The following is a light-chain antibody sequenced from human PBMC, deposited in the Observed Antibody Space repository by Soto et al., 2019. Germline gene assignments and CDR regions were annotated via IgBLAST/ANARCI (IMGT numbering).Light chain of an antibody. CDR2: DAT. CDR3: QQYDNVPPLS. V-gene: IGKV1-33*01. Sequence: DIQMTQSPSSLSASVGERVTITCQASQDISNYLNWYQQKPGKAPKLLIYDATNLETGGPSRFSGSGSGTDFTFSISRLQPEDIATYYCQQYDNVPPLSFGGGTKVEIK. CDR1: QDISNY. J-gene: IGKJ4*01.